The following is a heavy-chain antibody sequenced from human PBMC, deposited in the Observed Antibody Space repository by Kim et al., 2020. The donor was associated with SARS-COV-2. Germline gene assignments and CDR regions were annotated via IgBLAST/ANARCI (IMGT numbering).Heavy chain of an antibody. D-gene: IGHD5-18*01. Sequence: GGSLRLSCAASGFTFSSYWLHWVRQAPGKGLVWVSRINRDGSSTSYADSVKGRFIISRDTAKNTLYLQMNSLRAEDTAVYYCARAGMDTAMVLEYYYGMEVWGEGTPVSASS. CDR3: ARAGMDTAMVLEYYYGMEV. CDR1: GFTFSSYW. V-gene: IGHV3-74*01. CDR2: INRDGSST. J-gene: IGHJ6*04.